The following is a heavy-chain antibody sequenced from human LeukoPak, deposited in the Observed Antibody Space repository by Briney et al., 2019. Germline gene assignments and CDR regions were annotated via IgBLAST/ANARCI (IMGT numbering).Heavy chain of an antibody. V-gene: IGHV3-23*01. Sequence: PGGSLRLSCAASGFTFSSYAMSWVRQAPGKGLEWVSAISGSGGSTYYADSVKGRFTISRDDAKNSLYLQMNSLRAEDTAVYYCARYCSSTSCYSSYYYMDVWGKGTTVTVSS. CDR2: ISGSGGST. D-gene: IGHD2-2*01. J-gene: IGHJ6*03. CDR3: ARYCSSTSCYSSYYYMDV. CDR1: GFTFSSYA.